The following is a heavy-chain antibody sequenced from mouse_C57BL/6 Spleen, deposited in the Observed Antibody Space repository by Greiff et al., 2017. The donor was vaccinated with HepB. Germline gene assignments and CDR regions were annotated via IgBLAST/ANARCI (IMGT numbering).Heavy chain of an antibody. CDR3: ARSGYYSNTYAMDY. CDR1: GYAFSSSW. D-gene: IGHD2-5*01. J-gene: IGHJ4*01. V-gene: IGHV1-82*01. CDR2: IYPGDGDT. Sequence: QVQLKESGPELVKPGASVKISCKASGYAFSSSWMNWVKQRPGKGLEWIGRIYPGDGDTNYNGKFKGKATLTADKSSSTAYMQLSSLTSEDSAVYFCARSGYYSNTYAMDYWGQGTSVTVSS.